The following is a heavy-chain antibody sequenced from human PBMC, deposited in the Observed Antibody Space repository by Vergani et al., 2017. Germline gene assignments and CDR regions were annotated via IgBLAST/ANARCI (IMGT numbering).Heavy chain of an antibody. CDR2: IGKDGINT. V-gene: IGHV3-30*02. CDR3: ASGVPGYQLATQYFQH. Sequence: QVQLVESVGGVVQPGGSLRLSCAASGFTFSNFGMHWIRQAPGKGLEWLAYIGKDGINTRYRDAVKGRFTVSRDNSKDILYLQMDSLRSEDTALYYCASGVPGYQLATQYFQHWGQGTLVTVSS. CDR1: GFTFSNFG. D-gene: IGHD2-2*01. J-gene: IGHJ1*01.